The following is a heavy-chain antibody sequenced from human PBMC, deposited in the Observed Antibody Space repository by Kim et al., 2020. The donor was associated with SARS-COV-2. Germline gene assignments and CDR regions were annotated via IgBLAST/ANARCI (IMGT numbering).Heavy chain of an antibody. J-gene: IGHJ5*02. D-gene: IGHD3-10*01. Sequence: YADSVKGRFTISRDNSKNTLYLQMNSLRAEDTAVYYCARASSGSYYNWFDPWGQGTLVTVSS. CDR3: ARASSGSYYNWFDP. V-gene: IGHV3-30*01.